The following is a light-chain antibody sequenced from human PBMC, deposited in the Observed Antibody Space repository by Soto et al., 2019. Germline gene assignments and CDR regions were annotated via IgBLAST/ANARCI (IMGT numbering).Light chain of an antibody. J-gene: IGKJ1*01. V-gene: IGKV3D-15*01. CDR2: GTS. CDR3: QQYDSAPWT. CDR1: QSVSSN. Sequence: EMVMTQSPATLSVSPGERATLSCRASQSVSSNLAWYQQKPGQSPRLLIYGTSTRATGIPDRFGGSGSGTDFTLTISSLEPEDIAVYYCQQYDSAPWTFGQGTKVDNK.